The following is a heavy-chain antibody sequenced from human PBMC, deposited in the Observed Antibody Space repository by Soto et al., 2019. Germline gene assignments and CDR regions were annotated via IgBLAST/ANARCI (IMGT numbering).Heavy chain of an antibody. V-gene: IGHV3-21*01. CDR1: GFSFSTYS. CDR2: ISSSSSYI. J-gene: IGHJ6*02. D-gene: IGHD1-20*01. CDR3: ARDHCRVYTWNDDGMDV. Sequence: EVQLVESGGGLVKPGGSLRLSCAASGFSFSTYSLNWVRQAPGKGLEWVSSISSSSSYIYYADSVKGRFTISRDNAKNSVFLQMNSLRAEDTAVYYCARDHCRVYTWNDDGMDVWGQGTTVTVSS.